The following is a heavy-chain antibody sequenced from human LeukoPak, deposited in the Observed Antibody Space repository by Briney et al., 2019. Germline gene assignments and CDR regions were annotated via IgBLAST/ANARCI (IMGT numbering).Heavy chain of an antibody. CDR2: ISYDGSNK. J-gene: IGHJ4*02. V-gene: IGHV3-30*18. D-gene: IGHD5-18*01. CDR3: AKMTAPAY. CDR1: GFTFSSYG. Sequence: SGGSLRLSCAASGFTFSSYGMHWVRQAPGKGLEWVAVISYDGSNKYYADSVKGRFTISRDNAKNTLYLQMNSLRVEDTAIYYCAKMTAPAYWGQGTLVTVSS.